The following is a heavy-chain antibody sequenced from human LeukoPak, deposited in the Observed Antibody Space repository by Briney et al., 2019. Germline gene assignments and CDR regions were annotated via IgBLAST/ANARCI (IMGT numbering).Heavy chain of an antibody. CDR1: GGSISSYY. Sequence: SETLSLTCTVSGGSISSYYWSWIRQPPGKGLEWIGYIYYSGSTNYNPSLKSRVTMSVDTSKNQFSLKLSSVTAADTAVYYCASGGATYFQHWGQGTLVTVSS. CDR2: IYYSGST. J-gene: IGHJ1*01. CDR3: ASGGATYFQH. D-gene: IGHD1-26*01. V-gene: IGHV4-59*12.